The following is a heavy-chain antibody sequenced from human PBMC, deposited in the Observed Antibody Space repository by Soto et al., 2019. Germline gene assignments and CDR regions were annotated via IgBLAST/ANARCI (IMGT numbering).Heavy chain of an antibody. Sequence: SETLSLTCTVSGGSISSSSYYWGWIRQPPGKGLEWIGSIYYSGSTYYNPSLKSRVTISVDTSKNQFSLKLSSVTAADTAVYYCARSDIVVVTAIPGWFDPWGQGTLVTVSS. V-gene: IGHV4-39*01. CDR3: ARSDIVVVTAIPGWFDP. J-gene: IGHJ5*02. CDR1: GGSISSSSYY. D-gene: IGHD2-21*02. CDR2: IYYSGST.